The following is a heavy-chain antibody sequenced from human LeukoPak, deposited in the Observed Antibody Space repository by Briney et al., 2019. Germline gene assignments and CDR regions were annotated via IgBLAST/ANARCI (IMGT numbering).Heavy chain of an antibody. CDR2: IDQDGTTR. CDR1: GFTFSSYS. CDR3: ARVSSRSPFYYYYMDV. D-gene: IGHD4-17*01. Sequence: GGSLRLSCAASGFTFSSYSMNWVRQAPGKGLEWVANIDQDGTTRSYVDSVKGRFTISRDNAKNSLHLQMNSLRAEDTAVYYCARVSSRSPFYYYYMDVWGKGTTVTVSS. V-gene: IGHV3-7*01. J-gene: IGHJ6*03.